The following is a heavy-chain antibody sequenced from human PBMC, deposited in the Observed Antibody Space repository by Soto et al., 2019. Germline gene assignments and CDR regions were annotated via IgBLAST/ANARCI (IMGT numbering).Heavy chain of an antibody. V-gene: IGHV3-23*01. Sequence: EVQFLESGGGLVQPGGSLRLSCAASGFTFSSYVMSWVRQAPGKGLEWVLSISGGGGTTYYADSVKGRFTISRDNSKNSLYLPMDRLRAGDTAVYSCGKGYGGSYYCADYWCQGTLVTVSS. CDR1: GFTFSSYV. CDR3: GKGYGGSYYCADY. J-gene: IGHJ4*02. CDR2: ISGGGGTT. D-gene: IGHD5-12*01.